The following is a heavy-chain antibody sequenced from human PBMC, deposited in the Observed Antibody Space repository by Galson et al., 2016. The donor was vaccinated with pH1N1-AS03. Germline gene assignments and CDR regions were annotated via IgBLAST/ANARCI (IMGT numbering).Heavy chain of an antibody. D-gene: IGHD2-21*02. J-gene: IGHJ4*02. CDR1: GFTFADHA. CDR2: IRSNTYGGTA. V-gene: IGHV3-49*03. Sequence: SLRLSCATSGFTFADHAMSWFRQAPGMGLEWVGFIRSNTYGGTAEYAASVKDRFTLSRDDSKRIAYLQMDSLNIEDIGIYYCTRGCGGACPRGDSWGQGTLVTVSS. CDR3: TRGCGGACPRGDS.